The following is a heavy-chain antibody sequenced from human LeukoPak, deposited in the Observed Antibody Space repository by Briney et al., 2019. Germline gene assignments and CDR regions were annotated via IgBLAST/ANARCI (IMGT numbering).Heavy chain of an antibody. CDR3: AREPDDYSNYLLDY. J-gene: IGHJ4*02. Sequence: GASVKVSCKASGYTFTSYDINWVRQATGQGLEWMGWMNPNSGNTGYAQKFQGRVTMTRNTSISTAYMELSSLRSEDTAVYYCAREPDDYSNYLLDYWGQGTLVTVSS. D-gene: IGHD4-11*01. V-gene: IGHV1-8*01. CDR2: MNPNSGNT. CDR1: GYTFTSYD.